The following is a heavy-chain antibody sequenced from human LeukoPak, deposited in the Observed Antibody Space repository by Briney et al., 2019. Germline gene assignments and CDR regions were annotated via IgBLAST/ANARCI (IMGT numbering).Heavy chain of an antibody. CDR1: GGSISSYY. D-gene: IGHD4-23*01. J-gene: IGHJ4*02. CDR3: ARAGYGGNPGYFDY. CDR2: IYTSGST. Sequence: PSETLSLTCTVSGGSISSYYWSWIRQPAGQGLERIGRIYTSGSTNYNPSLKRRVTMSVDTSKNQFSLKLSSVTAADTAVYYCARAGYGGNPGYFDYWGQGTLVAVSS. V-gene: IGHV4-4*07.